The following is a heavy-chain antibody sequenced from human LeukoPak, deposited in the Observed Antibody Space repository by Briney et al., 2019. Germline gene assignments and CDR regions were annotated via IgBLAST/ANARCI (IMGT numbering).Heavy chain of an antibody. CDR3: AKDWGTGRYCSSTSCYTSYYFDY. CDR2: ISGSGGST. J-gene: IGHJ4*02. V-gene: IGHV3-23*01. Sequence: GGSLRLSCAASGFTFSSYAMSWVRQAPGKGLEWVSAISGSGGSTYYADSVKGRFTISRDNSKNTLYLQMNSQRAEDTAVYYCAKDWGTGRYCSSTSCYTSYYFDYWGQGTLVTVSS. CDR1: GFTFSSYA. D-gene: IGHD2-2*02.